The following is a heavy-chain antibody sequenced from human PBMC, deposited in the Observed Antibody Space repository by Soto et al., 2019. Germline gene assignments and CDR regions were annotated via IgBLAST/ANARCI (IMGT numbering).Heavy chain of an antibody. CDR1: GFTLSSYS. V-gene: IGHV3-48*02. CDR2: ISGGGGTI. J-gene: IGHJ4*02. Sequence: EVQLVESGGGMVQPGGSLRVSCAASGFTLSSYSMHWVRQAPGKGLEWVSYISGGGGTIYYADYVKGRFTISRDNAKNSLSVQMNSLRDDDTAFYFCARETGLMSSGCSYYFDFWGQGTRVTVSS. CDR3: ARETGLMSSGCSYYFDF. D-gene: IGHD6-19*01.